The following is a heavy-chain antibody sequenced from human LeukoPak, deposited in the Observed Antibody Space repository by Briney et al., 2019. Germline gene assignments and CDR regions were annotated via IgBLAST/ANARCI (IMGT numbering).Heavy chain of an antibody. J-gene: IGHJ3*02. D-gene: IGHD2-21*02. V-gene: IGHV4-31*03. CDR2: IYHSGST. CDR3: ARIYCGGDCYPRAYAFHI. CDR1: GDSITSSFYY. Sequence: SETLSLTCTVSGDSITSSFYYWSWIRQHPGKGLEWIAYIYHSGSTYYNPSLKSRLTISVDTSKNQFSLNLSSVTAADTAVYYCARIYCGGDCYPRAYAFHIWGQGTMVTVSS.